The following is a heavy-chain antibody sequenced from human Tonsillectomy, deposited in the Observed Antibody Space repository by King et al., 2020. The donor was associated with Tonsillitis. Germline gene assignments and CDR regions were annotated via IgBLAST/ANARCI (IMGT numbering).Heavy chain of an antibody. CDR1: GFTFSRFG. V-gene: IGHV3-30*02. J-gene: IGHJ4*02. CDR3: ANSLGMATFDK. Sequence: QLVQSGGGVDQPGGSLRLSCAASGFTFSRFGMHWVRQAPGKGLEWVAFIRFDGSNTYYEDSVKGRFTVSRDNSKNTLYLQMNSLTVEDTAVYYCANSLGMATFDKWGQGTLVSVSS. D-gene: IGHD5-24*01. CDR2: IRFDGSNT.